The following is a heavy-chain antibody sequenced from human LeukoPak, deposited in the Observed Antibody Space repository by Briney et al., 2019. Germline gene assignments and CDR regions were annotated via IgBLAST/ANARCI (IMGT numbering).Heavy chain of an antibody. CDR1: GFTFSSYA. CDR3: AKDRLSGSYFSPYYFDY. CDR2: ISGSGGST. J-gene: IGHJ4*02. V-gene: IGHV3-23*01. D-gene: IGHD1-26*01. Sequence: GGSLRLSCAASGFTFSSYAMSWVRQTPGKGQEWVSAISGSGGSTYYADSVKGRFTISRDNSKNTLYLQMNSLRAEDTAVYYCAKDRLSGSYFSPYYFDYWGQGTLVTVSS.